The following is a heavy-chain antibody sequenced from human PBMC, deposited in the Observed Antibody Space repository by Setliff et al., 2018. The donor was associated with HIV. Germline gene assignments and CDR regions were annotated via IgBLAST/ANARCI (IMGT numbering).Heavy chain of an antibody. V-gene: IGHV1-2*02. J-gene: IGHJ5*02. D-gene: IGHD1-26*01. CDR3: AVASIVSTARWNH. CDR1: GYSFSGYY. CDR2: INPNSGAT. Sequence: VASVKVSCKASGYSFSGYYLHWVRQAPGQGLEWMGWINPNSGATNYAQNFQGRVTMTRDTSISTAYMDLSSLTSDDTAVYYCAVASIVSTARWNHWGRGTLVTVSS.